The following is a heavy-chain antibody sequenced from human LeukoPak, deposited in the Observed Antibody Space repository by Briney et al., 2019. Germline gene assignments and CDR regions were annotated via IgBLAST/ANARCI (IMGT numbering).Heavy chain of an antibody. Sequence: PGGSLRLSCAASGFTFSSYSMNWVRQAPGKGLEWVSSISSSSSYIYYADSVKGRFTIFRDNAKNSLYLQMNSLRAEDTAVYFCASVVVAATAGAFDIWGQGTMVTVSS. V-gene: IGHV3-21*01. J-gene: IGHJ3*02. CDR1: GFTFSSYS. CDR3: ASVVVAATAGAFDI. CDR2: ISSSSSYI. D-gene: IGHD2-15*01.